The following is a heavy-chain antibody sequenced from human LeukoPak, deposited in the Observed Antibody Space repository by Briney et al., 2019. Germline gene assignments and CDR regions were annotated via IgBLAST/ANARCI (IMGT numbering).Heavy chain of an antibody. CDR1: GGSISSYS. CDR3: AASSAFDAFDI. Sequence: SETLSLTCTVSGGSISSYSWNWIRQPPGKGLEWIGYIYYRGSTNNNPSLKSRFIISVDTSRNQFSLKLSSVTAADTAVYYCAASSAFDAFDIWGQGTMVTVSS. V-gene: IGHV4-59*08. J-gene: IGHJ3*02. D-gene: IGHD3-22*01. CDR2: IYYRGST.